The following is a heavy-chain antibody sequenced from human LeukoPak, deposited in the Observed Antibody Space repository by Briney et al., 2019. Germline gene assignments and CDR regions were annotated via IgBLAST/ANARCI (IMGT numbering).Heavy chain of an antibody. Sequence: SETLSLTCAVYGGSFSGYYWSWIRQPPGKGLEWIGEINHSGSTNYNPSLKSRVTISVDTSKNQFSLKLGSVTAADTAVYYCARGARTPSGYGSRTAGRANWFDPWGQGTLVTVSS. D-gene: IGHD5-12*01. J-gene: IGHJ5*02. CDR2: INHSGST. CDR3: ARGARTPSGYGSRTAGRANWFDP. CDR1: GGSFSGYY. V-gene: IGHV4-34*01.